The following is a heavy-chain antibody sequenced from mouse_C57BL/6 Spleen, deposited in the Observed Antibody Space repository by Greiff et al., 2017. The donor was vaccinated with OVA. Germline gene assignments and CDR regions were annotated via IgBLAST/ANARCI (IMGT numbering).Heavy chain of an antibody. CDR1: GYTFTSYW. V-gene: IGHV1-53*01. CDR3: ARPPLYYGSPFYAMDY. D-gene: IGHD1-1*01. CDR2: INPSNGGT. J-gene: IGHJ4*01. Sequence: QVQLKQPGTELVKPGASVKLSCKASGYTFTSYWMHWVKQRPGQGLEWIGNINPSNGGTNYNEKFKSKATLTVDKSSSTAYMQLSSLTSEDSAVYYCARPPLYYGSPFYAMDYWGQGTSVTVSS.